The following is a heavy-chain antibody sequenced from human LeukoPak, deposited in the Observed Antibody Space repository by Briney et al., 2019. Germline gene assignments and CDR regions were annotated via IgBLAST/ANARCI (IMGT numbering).Heavy chain of an antibody. CDR3: ARRSSRGTRMHAFDI. V-gene: IGHV4-59*08. CDR2: IYYSGST. Sequence: SETLSLTCTVSGGSISSYYWSWIRQPPGKGLEWIGYIYYSGSTNYNPSLKSRVTISVDTSKNQFSLKLSSVTAADTAVYYCARRSSRGTRMHAFDIWGQGTMVTVSS. J-gene: IGHJ3*02. CDR1: GGSISSYY. D-gene: IGHD2-2*01.